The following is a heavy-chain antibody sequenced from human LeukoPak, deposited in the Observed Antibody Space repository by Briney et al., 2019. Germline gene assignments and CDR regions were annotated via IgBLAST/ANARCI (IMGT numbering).Heavy chain of an antibody. Sequence: PGGSLRLSCAVSEFTFSSYSMNWVRQAPGKGLEWVSYISSSSSTIYYADSVKGRFTISGDNAKNSLYLQMNSLRDEDTAVYYCARDQTPHYYDSSGYYRNDAFDIWGQGTMVTVSS. CDR2: ISSSSSTI. D-gene: IGHD3-22*01. V-gene: IGHV3-48*02. J-gene: IGHJ3*02. CDR1: EFTFSSYS. CDR3: ARDQTPHYYDSSGYYRNDAFDI.